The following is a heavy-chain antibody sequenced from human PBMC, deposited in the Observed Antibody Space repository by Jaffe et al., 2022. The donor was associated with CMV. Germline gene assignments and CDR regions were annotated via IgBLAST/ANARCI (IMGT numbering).Heavy chain of an antibody. J-gene: IGHJ4*02. CDR2: LSGSGDEK. D-gene: IGHD5-18*01. CDR1: GFTFNNYA. CDR3: ARVDTD. V-gene: IGHV3-23*04. Sequence: EVQLVESGGGLVQPGGSLRLSCAASGFTFNNYAMSWVRQAPGKGLEWVSALSGSGDEKFYADSVKGRFTISRDNSKNTLFLQMSSLRVEDTAFYYCARVDTDWGQGTLVTVSS.